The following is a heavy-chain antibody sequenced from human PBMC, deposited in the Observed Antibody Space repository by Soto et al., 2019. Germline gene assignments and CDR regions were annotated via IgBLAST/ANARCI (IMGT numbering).Heavy chain of an antibody. CDR1: GFTFSSYG. D-gene: IGHD6-19*01. V-gene: IGHV3-30*18. Sequence: QVQLVESGGGVVQPGRSLRLSCAASGFTFSSYGMHWVRQAPGKGLEWVAVISYDGSNKYYVDSVKGRFTIARDNSKNTLFLHMSSLRAEDTAVYYCVKDGSSGWPYYYGLDVWGQGTSVTVSS. CDR2: ISYDGSNK. J-gene: IGHJ6*02. CDR3: VKDGSSGWPYYYGLDV.